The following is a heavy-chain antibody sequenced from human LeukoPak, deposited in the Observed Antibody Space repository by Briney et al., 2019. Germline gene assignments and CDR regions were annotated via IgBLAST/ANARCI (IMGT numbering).Heavy chain of an antibody. CDR1: GGSISSYY. CDR2: IYYSGST. CDR3: ARWTGSYASGFDY. V-gene: IGHV4-59*01. J-gene: IGHJ4*02. D-gene: IGHD1-26*01. Sequence: SETLSLTCTVSGGSISSYYWSRIRQPPGKGLEWIGYIYYSGSTNYNPSLKSRVTISVDTSKNQFSLKLSSVTAADTAVYYCARWTGSYASGFDYWGQGTLVTVSS.